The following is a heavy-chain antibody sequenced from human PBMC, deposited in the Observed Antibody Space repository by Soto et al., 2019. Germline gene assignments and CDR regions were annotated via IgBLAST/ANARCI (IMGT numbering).Heavy chain of an antibody. V-gene: IGHV4-59*01. CDR3: ARNRAVAGCDY. J-gene: IGHJ4*02. D-gene: IGHD6-19*01. CDR2: IYSSGST. CDR1: GGSMNTYY. Sequence: SETLSLTCTVSGGSMNTYYWSWIRQSPGKGLEWIGYIYSSGSTNYNPSLKSRVSISVDTSKNQFSLRLSSVTAADTAVYYCARNRAVAGCDYWGQGTLVTVSS.